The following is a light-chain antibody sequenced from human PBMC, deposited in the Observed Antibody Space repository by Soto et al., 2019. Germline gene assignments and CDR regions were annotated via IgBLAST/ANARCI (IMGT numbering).Light chain of an antibody. CDR2: DAS. Sequence: DIQMTQSPTSLFASVGDKFTITCHATQDINIYVNWYQQKPGIAPNLLIYDASNLEIGVPSRFSGSGSGTHFTFTISSLQTEDIGTYYCQQYDILPITFGRGTRLEIK. CDR3: QQYDILPIT. V-gene: IGKV1-33*01. CDR1: QDINIY. J-gene: IGKJ5*01.